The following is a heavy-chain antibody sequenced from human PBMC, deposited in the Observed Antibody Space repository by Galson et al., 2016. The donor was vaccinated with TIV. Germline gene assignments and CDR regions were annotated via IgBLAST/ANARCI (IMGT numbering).Heavy chain of an antibody. CDR1: GFSLTTSGVS. CDR3: ARVPGEFSGLGPFDN. Sequence: PALVKPTQTVTLTCTFSGFSLTTSGVSVVWIRQPPGKALEWLARIDWDGDKHFSASLKTRLSIAKDTSKSQVVLRLTDVDTVDTGTYYCARVPGEFSGLGPFDNWGQGTPVTVSS. D-gene: IGHD3-9*01. CDR2: IDWDGDK. V-gene: IGHV2-70*11. J-gene: IGHJ4*02.